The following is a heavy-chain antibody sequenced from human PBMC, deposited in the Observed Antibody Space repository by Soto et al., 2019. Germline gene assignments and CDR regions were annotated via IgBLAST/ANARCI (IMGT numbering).Heavy chain of an antibody. V-gene: IGHV1-69*13. CDR2: IIPIFGTA. Sequence: GASVKVSCKASGGTFSSYAISWVRQAPGQGLEWMGGIIPIFGTANYAQKFQGRVTITADESTSTAYMELSSLRSEDTAVYYCALRSGIAAAAPYYYYGMDVWGQGTTVTVSS. CDR1: GGTFSSYA. J-gene: IGHJ6*02. CDR3: ALRSGIAAAAPYYYYGMDV. D-gene: IGHD6-13*01.